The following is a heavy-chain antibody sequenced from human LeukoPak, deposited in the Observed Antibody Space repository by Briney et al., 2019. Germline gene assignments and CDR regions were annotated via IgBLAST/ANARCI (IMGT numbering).Heavy chain of an antibody. D-gene: IGHD3-22*01. J-gene: IGHJ4*02. CDR2: IYYSGST. CDR3: ARLSYYDSSLDY. Sequence: SETLSLTCTVPGGSISSYYWSWIRQPPGQGLEWIGYIYYSGSTNYNPSLKSRVTISVDTSKKQFSLKLSSVTAADTAVYYCARLSYYDSSLDYWGQGALVTVSS. CDR1: GGSISSYY. V-gene: IGHV4-59*01.